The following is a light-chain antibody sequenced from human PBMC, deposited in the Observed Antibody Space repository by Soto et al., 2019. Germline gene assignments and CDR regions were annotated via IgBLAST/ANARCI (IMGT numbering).Light chain of an antibody. CDR2: LGS. V-gene: IGKV2-28*01. J-gene: IGKJ4*01. CDR3: MKALQTPLT. Sequence: DILMTQSPLSLPVTPGEPASISCRSSQSLLHRNGYNYLNWYLQKPGQSPQLLIYLGSNRASGVPDRFSGSGSGTDFTLKISRVESEDVGVYYCMKALQTPLTLGGGTTVDTK. CDR1: QSLLHRNGYNY.